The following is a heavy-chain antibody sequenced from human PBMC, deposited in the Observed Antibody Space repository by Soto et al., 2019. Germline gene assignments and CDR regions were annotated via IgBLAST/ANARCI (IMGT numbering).Heavy chain of an antibody. V-gene: IGHV4-61*01. Sequence: SETLSLTCTVSGDSVGSQNYYWAWIRQSPWKGLEWIGYIYYSGTTNYNSHLKSRVTLSVDTSRNQFSLSLTSVTAADTAVYFCARSQRGRTASTFHYWGQGVLVTVS. CDR2: IYYSGTT. CDR1: GDSVGSQNYY. CDR3: ARSQRGRTASTFHY. D-gene: IGHD5-18*01. J-gene: IGHJ4*02.